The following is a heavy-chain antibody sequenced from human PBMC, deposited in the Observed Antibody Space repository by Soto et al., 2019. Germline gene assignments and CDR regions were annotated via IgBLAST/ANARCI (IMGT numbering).Heavy chain of an antibody. J-gene: IGHJ4*02. V-gene: IGHV3-30-3*01. CDR3: ARGPIGDAAMVTNYFDY. CDR1: GFTFSNYS. CDR2: LSYDVNNT. D-gene: IGHD5-18*01. Sequence: QVQLVESGGGVVQPGRSLRLSCAASGFTFSNYSINWVRQAPGKGLEWVAVLSYDVNNTHYADSVTGRFTISRDNSKNTLFLQMNSVRAEDTAVYYCARGPIGDAAMVTNYFDYLGQGTLVTLPP.